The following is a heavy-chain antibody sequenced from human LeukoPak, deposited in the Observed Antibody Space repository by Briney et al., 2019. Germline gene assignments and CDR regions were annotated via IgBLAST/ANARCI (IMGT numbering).Heavy chain of an antibody. CDR3: TRDLEGSDYDFWSGYFNWFDP. CDR2: IRSKAYGGTT. J-gene: IGHJ5*02. D-gene: IGHD3-3*01. CDR1: GVTFGDYA. V-gene: IGHV3-49*04. Sequence: PGGSLRLSCTASGVTFGDYAISWVRQAPGKGLEGVGFIRSKAYGGTTEYAASVKGRFTISRDDSKSIAYLQMNSLQTEDTAVYYCTRDLEGSDYDFWSGYFNWFDPWGQGTLVTVSS.